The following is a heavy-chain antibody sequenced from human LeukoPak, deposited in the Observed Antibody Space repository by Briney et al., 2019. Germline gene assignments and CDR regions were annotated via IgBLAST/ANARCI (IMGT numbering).Heavy chain of an antibody. CDR2: IYYSGST. J-gene: IGHJ4*02. CDR1: GGSISSYY. CDR3: ARDKSSSSFDY. D-gene: IGHD6-6*01. Sequence: SETLSLTCTVSGGSISSYYWSWIRRPPGKGLEWIGYIYYSGSTNYNPSLKSRVTISVDTSKNQFSLKLSSVTAADTAVCYCARDKSSSSFDYWGQGTLVTVSS. V-gene: IGHV4-59*12.